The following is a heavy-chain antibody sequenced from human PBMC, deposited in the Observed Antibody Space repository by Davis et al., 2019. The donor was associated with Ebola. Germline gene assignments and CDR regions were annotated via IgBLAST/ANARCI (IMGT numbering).Heavy chain of an antibody. V-gene: IGHV3-9*01. CDR3: VRDLDWAFDY. D-gene: IGHD3-9*01. J-gene: IGHJ4*02. Sequence: GGSLRLSCAASGFTFSSYEMNWVRQAPGKGLEWVAGINWNSKNIVYADSVKGRFTISRDNAKDSLYLQLNSLRDDDTAMYYCVRDLDWAFDYWGQGNLVTGSS. CDR1: GFTFSSYE. CDR2: INWNSKNI.